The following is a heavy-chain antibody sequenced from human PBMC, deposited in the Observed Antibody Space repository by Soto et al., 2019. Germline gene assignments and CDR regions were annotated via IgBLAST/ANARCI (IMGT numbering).Heavy chain of an antibody. J-gene: IGHJ4*02. D-gene: IGHD3-22*01. V-gene: IGHV4-59*01. CDR3: ARSYCDSICYYFPFAH. CDR2: IYYSGST. Sequence: IRQPPGKGLEWIGYIYYSGSTNYNPSLKSRVTISVDTSKNQFSLKLSSVTAADTAVYYCARSYCDSICYYFPFAHCGQATLLTLPS.